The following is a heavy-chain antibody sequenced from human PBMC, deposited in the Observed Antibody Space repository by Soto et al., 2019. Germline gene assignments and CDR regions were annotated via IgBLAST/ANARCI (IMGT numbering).Heavy chain of an antibody. Sequence: QVQLVQSGAEVKKPGASVKVSCKASGYTFTSYCISWVRQARGQGLERMGWSSAYNGNTKYAQKLQCRVTMATDTSTSIACLELGGMGSDDTGVYYCAIDAEIFDYWGKGPLVTVSS. CDR1: GYTFTSYC. J-gene: IGHJ4*02. CDR2: SSAYNGNT. V-gene: IGHV1-18*01. CDR3: AIDAEIFDY.